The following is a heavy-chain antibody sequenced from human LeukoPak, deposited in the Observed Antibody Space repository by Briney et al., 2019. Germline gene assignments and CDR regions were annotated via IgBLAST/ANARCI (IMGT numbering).Heavy chain of an antibody. CDR2: ISAYNGNT. Sequence: ASVKVFCKASGYTFTSYGISWVRQAPGQGLEWMGWISAYNGNTNYAQKLQGRVTMTTDTSTSTAYMELRSVRSEVTPVYYCARSTVSGRFDYWGQGTLATVPS. CDR3: ARSTVSGRFDY. D-gene: IGHD1-26*01. V-gene: IGHV1-18*01. J-gene: IGHJ4*02. CDR1: GYTFTSYG.